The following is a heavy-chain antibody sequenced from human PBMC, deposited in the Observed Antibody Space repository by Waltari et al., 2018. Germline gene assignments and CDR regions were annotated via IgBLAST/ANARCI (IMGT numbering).Heavy chain of an antibody. CDR3: ARLHRNYKWFDP. J-gene: IGHJ5*02. CDR1: GYSISSGYY. Sequence: QVQLQESGPGLVKPSETLSPTCAVSGYSISSGYYWGWIRQPPGKGLEWIGSIYHSGSTYYNPSLKSRVTISVDTSKNQFSLKLSSVTAADTAVYYCARLHRNYKWFDPWGQGTLVTVSS. CDR2: IYHSGST. V-gene: IGHV4-38-2*01. D-gene: IGHD1-7*01.